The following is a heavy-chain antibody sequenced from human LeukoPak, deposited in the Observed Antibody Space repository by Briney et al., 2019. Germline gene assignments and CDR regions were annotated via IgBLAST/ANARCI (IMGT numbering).Heavy chain of an antibody. D-gene: IGHD2-8*01. Sequence: PSETLSLTCAVYGVSFSGYYWSWIRQPPGKGLEWIGEINHSGSTNYNPSLKSRVTISVDTSKNQFSLKLSSVTAADTAVYYCARGGRYCTNGVCSNWFDPWGQGTLVTVSS. CDR2: INHSGST. CDR1: GVSFSGYY. CDR3: ARGGRYCTNGVCSNWFDP. V-gene: IGHV4-34*01. J-gene: IGHJ5*02.